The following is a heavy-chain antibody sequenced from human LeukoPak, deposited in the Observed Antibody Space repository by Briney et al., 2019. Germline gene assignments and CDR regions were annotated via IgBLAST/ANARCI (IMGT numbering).Heavy chain of an antibody. V-gene: IGHV4-30-2*01. CDR2: FYHSGST. CDR1: GGSISSGGYY. Sequence: SQTLSLTCTVSGGSISSGGYYWSWIRQPPGKGLEWIGYFYHSGSTYYNPSLKSRVTISVDRSKNQFSLKLSSVAAADTAVYYCARDRPLAGGGAFDIWGPGTMVTVSS. D-gene: IGHD3-3*02. J-gene: IGHJ3*02. CDR3: ARDRPLAGGGAFDI.